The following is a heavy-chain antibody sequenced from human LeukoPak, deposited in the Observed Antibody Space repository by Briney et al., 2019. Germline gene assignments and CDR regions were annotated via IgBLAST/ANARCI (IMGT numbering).Heavy chain of an antibody. CDR1: GGSTRSGGYS. D-gene: IGHD5-12*01. Sequence: PAQTLSLTCAVSGGSTRSGGYSRSGIRQPPGKGLEWIGYIYYSGSTYYNPSLKSRVTISVDTSKNQFSLKLTSVTAADTAVYFCARGHGGYGDWGQGTLVTVSS. J-gene: IGHJ4*02. V-gene: IGHV4-30-4*07. CDR3: ARGHGGYGD. CDR2: IYYSGST.